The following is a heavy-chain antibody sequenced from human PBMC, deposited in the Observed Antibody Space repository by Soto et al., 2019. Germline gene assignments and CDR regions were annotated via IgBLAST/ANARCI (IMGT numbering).Heavy chain of an antibody. Sequence: GASVKVSCKASGGTFSSYAISWVRQAPGQGLEWMGGITPIFGTANYAQKFQGRVTITADESTSTAYMELSSLRSEDTAVYYCARDQAYCSGGSCRFDYWGQGTLVTVSS. D-gene: IGHD2-15*01. CDR2: ITPIFGTA. V-gene: IGHV1-69*13. J-gene: IGHJ4*02. CDR3: ARDQAYCSGGSCRFDY. CDR1: GGTFSSYA.